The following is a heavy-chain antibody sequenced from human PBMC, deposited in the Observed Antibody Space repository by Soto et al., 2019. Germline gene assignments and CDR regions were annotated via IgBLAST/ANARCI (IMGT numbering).Heavy chain of an antibody. CDR3: AKRSGAGGNFDY. Sequence: GGSLRLSCAASGFTFSSYAMGWVRQGPGKGLEWVAVVSIGGSTHYADSVRGRFTISRDNSKNTLSLQMNSLKAEDTAVYFCAKRSGAGGNFDYWGQGDLVTVSS. CDR2: VSIGGST. CDR1: GFTFSSYA. V-gene: IGHV3-23*01. D-gene: IGHD2-15*01. J-gene: IGHJ4*02.